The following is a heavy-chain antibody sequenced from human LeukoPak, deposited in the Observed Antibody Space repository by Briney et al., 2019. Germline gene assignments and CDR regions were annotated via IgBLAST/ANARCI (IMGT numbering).Heavy chain of an antibody. D-gene: IGHD5-12*01. V-gene: IGHV4-61*02. CDR3: ARNSGYDLNWFDP. J-gene: IGHJ5*02. CDR1: GGSISSGSYY. CDR2: IYISGST. Sequence: SQTLSLTCTVSGGSISSGSYYWSWIRQPAGKGLEWIGRIYISGSTNYNPSLKSRVTISVDTSKNQFSLKLSSVTAADTAVYYCARNSGYDLNWFDPWGQGTLVTVSS.